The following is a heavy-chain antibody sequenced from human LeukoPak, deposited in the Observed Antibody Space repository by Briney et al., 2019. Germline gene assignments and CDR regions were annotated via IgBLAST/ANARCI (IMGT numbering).Heavy chain of an antibody. V-gene: IGHV3-23*01. Sequence: GGSLRLSCAASGFTFSGDGMSWVRQAPGKGLEWVSAISGSGGSTYYADSVKGRFTISRDNSKNTLYLQMNSLRAEDTAVYYCAKVPSSSGYYWVFDYWGQGTLVTVSS. J-gene: IGHJ4*02. CDR3: AKVPSSSGYYWVFDY. CDR2: ISGSGGST. CDR1: GFTFSGDG. D-gene: IGHD3-22*01.